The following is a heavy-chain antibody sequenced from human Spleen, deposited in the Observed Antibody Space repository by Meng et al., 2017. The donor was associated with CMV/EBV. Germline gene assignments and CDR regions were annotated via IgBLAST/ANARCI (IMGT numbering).Heavy chain of an antibody. CDR3: ARCRGSRYSGYDWQLDY. V-gene: IGHV3-74*01. J-gene: IGHJ4*02. CDR1: GFTFSSYW. CDR2: INSDGSST. Sequence: GGSLRLSCAASGFTFSSYWMHWVRQAPGKGLVWVSRINSDGSSTSYADSVKGRFTISRDNSKNTLYLQMNSLRAEDTAVYYCARCRGSRYSGYDWQLDYWGQGTLVTVSS. D-gene: IGHD5-12*01.